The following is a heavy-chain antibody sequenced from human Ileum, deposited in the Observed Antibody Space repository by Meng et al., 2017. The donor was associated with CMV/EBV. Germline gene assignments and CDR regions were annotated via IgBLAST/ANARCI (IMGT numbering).Heavy chain of an antibody. CDR2: ISLGNGQT. D-gene: IGHD7-27*01. V-gene: IGHV1-18*04. Sequence: QVHLLQSGXEVKKXXXSVKISCKTSGYTFTDHNIGWVRQAPGQGIEWVGWISLGNGQTVYGHKLQGRVTVTTDTSTNTAYMELRNLRSDDTAMYYCARDVWGFDYWGQGTLVTVSS. CDR3: ARDVWGFDY. CDR1: GYTFTDHN. J-gene: IGHJ4*02.